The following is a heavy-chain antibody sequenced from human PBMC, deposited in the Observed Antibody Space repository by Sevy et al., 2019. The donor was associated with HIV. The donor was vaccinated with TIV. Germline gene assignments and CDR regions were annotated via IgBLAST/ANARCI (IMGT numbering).Heavy chain of an antibody. J-gene: IGHJ4*02. CDR1: GFTFSSYA. V-gene: IGHV3-21*01. CDR3: ARGPDYYDSSGYYYQ. CDR2: INAISSNI. Sequence: GGSLRLSCAASGFTFSSYAMNWVRQAPGKGLEWVSSINAISSNIYYADSVKGRFTISRDNAENSLYLQMNSLRAEDTAVYYCARGPDYYDSSGYYYQWGQGTLVTVSS. D-gene: IGHD3-22*01.